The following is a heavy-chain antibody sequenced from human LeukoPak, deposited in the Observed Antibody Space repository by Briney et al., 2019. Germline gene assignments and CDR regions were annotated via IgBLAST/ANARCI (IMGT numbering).Heavy chain of an antibody. CDR2: INHSGST. CDR1: GGSFSGYY. V-gene: IGHV4-34*01. Sequence: PSETLSLTCAVYGGSFSGYYWSWIRRPPGKGLEWIGEINHSGSTNYNPSLKSRVTISVDTSKNQFSLKLSSVTAADTAVYYCARVLPYYDFWSGYSPRGYFDYWGQGTLVTVSS. CDR3: ARVLPYYDFWSGYSPRGYFDY. D-gene: IGHD3-3*01. J-gene: IGHJ4*02.